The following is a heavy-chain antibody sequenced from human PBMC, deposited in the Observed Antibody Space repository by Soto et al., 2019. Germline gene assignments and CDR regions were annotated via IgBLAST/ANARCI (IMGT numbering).Heavy chain of an antibody. V-gene: IGHV3-23*01. J-gene: IGHJ4*02. CDR3: AKGRYFDSSGGCANY. CDR1: GFVFDNYA. CDR2: ISGSGHAT. Sequence: EVKLLESGGGLLPPGASATLSCLTSGFVFDNYAMSWVRQSPGRGLEWLAAISGSGHATYYTQSVQGRFLISRDKSKKTVSLQMNNLRAEDTAVYYCAKGRYFDSSGGCANYWGLGTLVTVSS. D-gene: IGHD3-22*01.